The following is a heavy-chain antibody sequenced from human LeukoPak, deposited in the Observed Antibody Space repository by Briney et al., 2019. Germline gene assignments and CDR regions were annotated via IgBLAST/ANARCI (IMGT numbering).Heavy chain of an antibody. CDR1: GGSISSYY. CDR3: ARALYDDYVWGSYRYFDY. V-gene: IGHV4-59*01. CDR2: IYYSGST. Sequence: SETLSLTCTVSGGSISSYYWSWIRQPPGKGLEWIGYIYYSGSTNYNPSLKSRVTISVDTSKNQFSLKLGSVTAADTAVYYCARALYDDYVWGSYRYFDYWGQGTLVTVSS. D-gene: IGHD3-16*02. J-gene: IGHJ4*02.